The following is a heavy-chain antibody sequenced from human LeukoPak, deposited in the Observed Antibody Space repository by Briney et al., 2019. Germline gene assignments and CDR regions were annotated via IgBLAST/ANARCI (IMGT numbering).Heavy chain of an antibody. Sequence: GGSLRLSCEASRFIFSSYWMYWVRQTPGKGLVLVSRINSDGSTTSYADSVKGRFTISRDNSKNTLYLQMNSLRAEDTAVYYCAREGPHDAFDIWGQGTMVTVSS. CDR1: RFIFSSYW. CDR2: INSDGSTT. V-gene: IGHV3-74*01. CDR3: AREGPHDAFDI. J-gene: IGHJ3*02.